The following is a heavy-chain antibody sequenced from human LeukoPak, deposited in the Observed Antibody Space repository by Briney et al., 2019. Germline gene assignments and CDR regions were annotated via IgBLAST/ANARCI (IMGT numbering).Heavy chain of an antibody. CDR3: ARAPAVHYYGSGSRPHDAFDI. CDR2: ISSSGSTI. CDR1: GFTFSSYE. Sequence: GGSLRLSCAASGFTFSSYEMNWVRQAPGKGLEWVSYISSSGSTIYYADSVKGRFTISRDNAKNSLYLQMNSLRAEDTAVYYCARAPAVHYYGSGSRPHDAFDIWGQGTMVTVSS. D-gene: IGHD3-10*01. J-gene: IGHJ3*02. V-gene: IGHV3-48*03.